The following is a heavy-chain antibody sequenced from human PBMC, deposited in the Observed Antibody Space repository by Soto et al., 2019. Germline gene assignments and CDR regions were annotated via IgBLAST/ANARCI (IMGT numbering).Heavy chain of an antibody. CDR3: AKDIGSSSWNFDY. V-gene: IGHV3-43*01. J-gene: IGHJ4*02. Sequence: GGSLRLSCAASGFTFDDYTMHWVRQAPGKGLEWVSLISWDGGSTYYADSVKGRFTISRDNSKNSLYLQMNSLRTKDTALYYCAKDIGSSSWNFDYWGQGTLVTVS. D-gene: IGHD6-13*01. CDR1: GFTFDDYT. CDR2: ISWDGGST.